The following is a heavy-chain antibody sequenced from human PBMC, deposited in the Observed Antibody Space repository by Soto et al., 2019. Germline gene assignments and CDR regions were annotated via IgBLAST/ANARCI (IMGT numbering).Heavy chain of an antibody. V-gene: IGHV4-34*01. D-gene: IGHD3-10*01. Sequence: QVQLQQWGAGLLKPSETLSLTCAVYGGSFSGYYWSWIRQPPGKGLEWIGEINHSGSTNYNPSLKSRVTISVDTSKNQFSLKLSSVTAADTAVYYCATPQETMVRGVARTVYYWGQGTLVTVSS. CDR1: GGSFSGYY. J-gene: IGHJ4*02. CDR2: INHSGST. CDR3: ATPQETMVRGVARTVYY.